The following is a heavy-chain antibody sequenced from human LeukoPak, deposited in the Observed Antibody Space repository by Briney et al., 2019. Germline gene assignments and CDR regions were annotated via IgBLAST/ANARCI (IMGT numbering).Heavy chain of an antibody. CDR1: GGSFSGYY. CDR2: INHSGST. V-gene: IGHV4-34*01. Sequence: PSETLSLTCAVYGGSFSGYYWSWIRQPPGKGLGWIGEINHSGSTNYNPSLKSRVTISVDTSKNQFSLKLSSVTAADTAVYYCARQSSGPTDAFDIWGQGTMVTVSS. J-gene: IGHJ3*02. D-gene: IGHD6-19*01. CDR3: ARQSSGPTDAFDI.